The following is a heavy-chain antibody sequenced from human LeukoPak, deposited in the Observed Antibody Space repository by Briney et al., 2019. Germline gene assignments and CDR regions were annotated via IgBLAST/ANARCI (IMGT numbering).Heavy chain of an antibody. D-gene: IGHD5-18*01. J-gene: IGHJ4*02. V-gene: IGHV4-39*07. Sequence: PSETLSLTCSVSGGSINSTLYYWVWIRQPPGKGLEWIGSIYSRGSTYYHPSLKSRVTMSMDTSKNQFSLNVISVTAADTAFYYCARTETAMAVSPFHFDYWGQGTLVTVSS. CDR2: IYSRGST. CDR3: ARTETAMAVSPFHFDY. CDR1: GGSINSTLYY.